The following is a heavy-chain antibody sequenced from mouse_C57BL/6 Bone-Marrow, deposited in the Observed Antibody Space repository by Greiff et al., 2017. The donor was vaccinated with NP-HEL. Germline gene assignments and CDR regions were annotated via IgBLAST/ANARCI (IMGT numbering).Heavy chain of an antibody. J-gene: IGHJ1*03. V-gene: IGHV14-4*01. CDR2: IDPENGDT. CDR3: TTDCDWYFDV. CDR1: GFNIKDDY. Sequence: EVQLQQSGAELVRPGASVKLSCTASGFNIKDDYMHWVKQRPEQGLEWIGWIDPENGDTEYASKFQGKATITADTSSNTAYLQLSSLTSEDTAVYYCTTDCDWYFDVWGTGTTVTVSS.